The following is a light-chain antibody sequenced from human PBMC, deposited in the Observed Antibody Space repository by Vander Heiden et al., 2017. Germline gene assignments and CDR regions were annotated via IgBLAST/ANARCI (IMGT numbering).Light chain of an antibody. CDR3: SSYTNSGTYV. V-gene: IGLV2-14*01. CDR2: EVS. J-gene: IGLJ1*01. Sequence: QSALTQPASVSGSPGQSITISCTGTSSDIGVYNYVSWYQQHPGKAAKLMIYEVSNRPSGVSDRFSGPKSGNTASLTISGLQAEDEADYYCSSYTNSGTYVFGTGAKVTVL. CDR1: SSDIGVYNY.